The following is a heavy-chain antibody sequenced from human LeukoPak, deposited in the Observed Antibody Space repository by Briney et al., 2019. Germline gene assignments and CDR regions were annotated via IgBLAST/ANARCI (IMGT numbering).Heavy chain of an antibody. D-gene: IGHD2-2*01. CDR1: GYTFTSYY. Sequence: ASVKVSCKASGYTFTSYYTHWVRQAPGQGLEWMGWISAYNGNTNYAQKLQGRVTMTTDTSTSTAYMELRSLRSDDTAVYYCARDVLLLGYCSSTSCPPNYYGMDVWGQGTTVTVSS. J-gene: IGHJ6*02. V-gene: IGHV1-18*04. CDR2: ISAYNGNT. CDR3: ARDVLLLGYCSSTSCPPNYYGMDV.